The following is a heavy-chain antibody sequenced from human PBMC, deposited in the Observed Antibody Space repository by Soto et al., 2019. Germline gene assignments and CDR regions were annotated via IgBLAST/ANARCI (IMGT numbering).Heavy chain of an antibody. J-gene: IGHJ6*02. D-gene: IGHD3-9*01. CDR1: GYSFTSYW. Sequence: PGESLKISCKGSGYSFTSYWISWVRQMPGKGLEWMGRIDPSDSYTNYSPSFQGHDTISADKSISTAYLQWSSLKASDTAMYYCASNYDILTGHYGMDVWGQGTTVTVSS. V-gene: IGHV5-10-1*01. CDR3: ASNYDILTGHYGMDV. CDR2: IDPSDSYT.